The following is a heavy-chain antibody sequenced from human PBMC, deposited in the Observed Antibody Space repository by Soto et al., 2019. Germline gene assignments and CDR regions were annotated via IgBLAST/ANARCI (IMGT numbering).Heavy chain of an antibody. CDR1: GFAFYNVW. CDR2: IKSFPDGGTV. J-gene: IGHJ5*02. Sequence: PGGSLRLSCTASGFAFYNVWMNWVRQAPGKGLEWVGLIKSFPDGGTVDYAPPVKGRFTISRDDSRKTLFLQMDSLKIEDTAVYYCTPRSYCGDNCRAGFDPWGQGTLVTVSS. D-gene: IGHD2-21*02. V-gene: IGHV3-15*01. CDR3: TPRSYCGDNCRAGFDP.